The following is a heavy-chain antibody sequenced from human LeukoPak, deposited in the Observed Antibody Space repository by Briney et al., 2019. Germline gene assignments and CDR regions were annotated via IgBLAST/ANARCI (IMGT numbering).Heavy chain of an antibody. CDR2: IYYSGST. Sequence: SETLSLTCTVSGGSISSGGYYWSWIRQHPGKGLEWIGYIYYSGSTYYNPSLKSRVTISVDTSKNQFSLKLSSVTAADTAVYYWARADLFVIGWFDPWGQGTLVTVSS. CDR3: ARADLFVIGWFDP. D-gene: IGHD3-10*01. J-gene: IGHJ5*02. CDR1: GGSISSGGYY. V-gene: IGHV4-31*03.